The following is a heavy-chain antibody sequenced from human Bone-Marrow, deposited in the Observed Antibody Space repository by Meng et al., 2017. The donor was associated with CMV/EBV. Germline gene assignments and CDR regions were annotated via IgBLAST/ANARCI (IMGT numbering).Heavy chain of an antibody. V-gene: IGHV4-61*01. Sequence: SETLSLTCTVSGGSVGSNTYYWTWIRQSPGKGLEWIGYFSDSGSTNYNPSLKHRVTILVDMSKKQFSLEMTSVAAADTAMYYCARDGGSGLGLVFDIWGQGRMVTVSS. CDR3: ARDGGSGLGLVFDI. J-gene: IGHJ3*02. CDR1: GGSVGSNTYY. D-gene: IGHD1-26*01. CDR2: FSDSGST.